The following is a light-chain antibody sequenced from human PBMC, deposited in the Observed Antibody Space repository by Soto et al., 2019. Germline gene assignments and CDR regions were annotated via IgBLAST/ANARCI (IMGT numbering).Light chain of an antibody. CDR3: QHYLSSPLST. J-gene: IGKJ3*01. V-gene: IGKV3-20*01. CDR1: QSVSSNY. Sequence: EFVLTQSPGTLSLSPGERATLSCRASQSVSSNYLAWYQQKPGQAPRLLIYGASSRATGIPDRFSGSGCGTDFTLTICRLEPKDFPFCYCQHYLSSPLSTFGPGPKVDIK. CDR2: GAS.